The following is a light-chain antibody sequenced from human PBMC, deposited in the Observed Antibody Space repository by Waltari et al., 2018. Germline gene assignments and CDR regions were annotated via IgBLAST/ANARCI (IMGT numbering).Light chain of an antibody. CDR3: QQYGSSPPYT. V-gene: IGKV3-20*01. J-gene: IGKJ2*01. Sequence: EIVFTQSPGTLSLSPGERATLSCRASQSVSSNYLVWYQQKPGQAPRILIYGASSRATGIPDRFSGSGSGTDFTLTISRLEPEDFAVYYCQQYGSSPPYTFGQGTKLEIK. CDR2: GAS. CDR1: QSVSSNY.